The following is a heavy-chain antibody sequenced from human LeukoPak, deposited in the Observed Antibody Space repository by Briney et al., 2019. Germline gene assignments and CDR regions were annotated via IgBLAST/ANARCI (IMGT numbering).Heavy chain of an antibody. D-gene: IGHD3-22*01. V-gene: IGHV3-21*01. J-gene: IGHJ6*02. CDR1: GFTFSSYS. CDR3: ARAGETVYYDSSGYRYYYYGMDV. CDR2: ISSSSSYI. Sequence: GGSLRLSWAASGFTFSSYSMNWVRQAPGKGLEWVSSISSSSSYIYYADSVKGRFTISRDNAKNSLYLQMNSLRAEDTAVYYCARAGETVYYDSSGYRYYYYGMDVWGQGTTVTVSS.